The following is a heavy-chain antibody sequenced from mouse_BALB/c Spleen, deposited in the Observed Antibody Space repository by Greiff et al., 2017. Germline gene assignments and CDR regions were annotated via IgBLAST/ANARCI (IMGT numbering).Heavy chain of an antibody. J-gene: IGHJ4*01. CDR2: IRNKANGYTT. D-gene: IGHD2-1*01. CDR1: GFTFTDYY. Sequence: EVQLVESGGGLVQPGGSLRLSCATSGFTFTDYYMSWVRQPPGKALEWLGFIRNKANGYTTEYSASVKGRFTISRDNSQSILYLQMNTLRAEDSATDYCARDGLYGNHAMDYWGQGTSVTVSS. CDR3: ARDGLYGNHAMDY. V-gene: IGHV7-3*02.